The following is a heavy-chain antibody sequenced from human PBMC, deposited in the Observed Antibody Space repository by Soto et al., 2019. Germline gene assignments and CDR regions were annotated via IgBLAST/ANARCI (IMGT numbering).Heavy chain of an antibody. J-gene: IGHJ4*02. V-gene: IGHV3-30-3*01. Sequence: QVQLVESGGGVVQPGRSLRLSCAASGFTFSSYAMHWVRQAPGKGLEWVAVISYDGSNKYYADSVKGRFTISRDNYKNTLYLQMNSLRAEDTAVYYCAGDGNSGSYSSYFDYWGQGTLVTVSS. CDR2: ISYDGSNK. CDR1: GFTFSSYA. D-gene: IGHD1-26*01. CDR3: AGDGNSGSYSSYFDY.